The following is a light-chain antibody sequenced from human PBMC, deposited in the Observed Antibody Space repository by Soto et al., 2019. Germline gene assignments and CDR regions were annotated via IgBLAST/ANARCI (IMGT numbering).Light chain of an antibody. V-gene: IGLV2-14*01. CDR1: RNDIGAYNY. Sequence: QSVLTQPASVSGSPGQSITISCTGTRNDIGAYNYFSWYQQSPDKAPKLLIYDVNNRPSGVSTRFSGSKSGNTASLTISGLQDEDEADYYCSSYTKTSTLVVFGGGTTLTVL. CDR2: DVN. J-gene: IGLJ3*02. CDR3: SSYTKTSTLVV.